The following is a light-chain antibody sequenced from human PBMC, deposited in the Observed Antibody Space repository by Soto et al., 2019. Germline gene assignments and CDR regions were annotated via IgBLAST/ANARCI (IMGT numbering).Light chain of an antibody. Sequence: QAVVTQSPSASASLGASVKLTCTPSSGHSSYAIAWHQQQPEKGPRYLMKLNSDGSHSKGDGIPDRFSGSSSGAERYLTISSLQSEDEADYYCQTWGTGIHVVFGGGTQLTVL. V-gene: IGLV4-69*01. J-gene: IGLJ2*01. CDR3: QTWGTGIHVV. CDR1: SGHSSYA. CDR2: LNSDGSH.